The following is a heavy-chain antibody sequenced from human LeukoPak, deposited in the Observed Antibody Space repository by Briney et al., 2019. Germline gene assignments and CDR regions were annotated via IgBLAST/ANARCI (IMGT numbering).Heavy chain of an antibody. V-gene: IGHV1-69*04. CDR1: GGTFSSYA. D-gene: IGHD3-22*01. CDR2: IIPILGIP. J-gene: IGHJ4*02. Sequence: ASVKVSCKASGGTFSSYAISWVRQAPGQGREWMGRIIPILGIPNYAQKFQGRVTITADTSPSTAYLELSSLRSEDTAVYYCARAHQHSSDSSGYYYPFAYWGQGTLVTVSS. CDR3: ARAHQHSSDSSGYYYPFAY.